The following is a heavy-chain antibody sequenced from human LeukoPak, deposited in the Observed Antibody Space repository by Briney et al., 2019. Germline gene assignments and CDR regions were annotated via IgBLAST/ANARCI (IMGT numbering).Heavy chain of an antibody. Sequence: SETLSLTCTVSGGSISSYYWSWIRQPAGKGLEWIGSIYYSGSTYYNPSLKSRVTISVDTSKNQFSLKLSSVTAADTAVYYCARFYPPVRGVIITYFDYWGQGTLVTVSS. D-gene: IGHD3-10*01. CDR1: GGSISSYY. J-gene: IGHJ4*02. V-gene: IGHV4-4*07. CDR3: ARFYPPVRGVIITYFDY. CDR2: IYYSGST.